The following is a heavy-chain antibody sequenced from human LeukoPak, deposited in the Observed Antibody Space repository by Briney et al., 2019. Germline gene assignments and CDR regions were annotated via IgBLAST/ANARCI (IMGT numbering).Heavy chain of an antibody. V-gene: IGHV1-46*01. CDR1: GGTFSSYA. Sequence: ASVKVSCKASGGTFSSYAISWVRQAPGQGLEWMGIINPSGGSTSYAQKFQGRVTMTRDTSTSTVYMELSSLRSEDTAVYYCARAMRENRYCSGGSCPSPKYFQHWGQGTLVTVSS. CDR2: INPSGGST. CDR3: ARAMRENRYCSGGSCPSPKYFQH. J-gene: IGHJ1*01. D-gene: IGHD2-15*01.